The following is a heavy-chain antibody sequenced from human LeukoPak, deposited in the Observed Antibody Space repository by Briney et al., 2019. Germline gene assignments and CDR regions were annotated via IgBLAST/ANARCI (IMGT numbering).Heavy chain of an antibody. V-gene: IGHV3-48*04. CDR2: ISSSSSTI. J-gene: IGHJ4*02. Sequence: GGSLRLSCAASGFTFSSYSMNWVRQAPGKGLEWVSYISSSSSTIYYADSVKGRFTISRDNARNSLYLQMNSLRADDTAVYYCARGGGYAWDYWGQGTLVTVSS. CDR1: GFTFSSYS. CDR3: ARGGGYAWDY. D-gene: IGHD5-12*01.